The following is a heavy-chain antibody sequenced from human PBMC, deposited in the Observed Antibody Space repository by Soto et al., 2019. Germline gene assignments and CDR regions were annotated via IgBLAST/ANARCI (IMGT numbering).Heavy chain of an antibody. CDR2: ISYDGSNK. D-gene: IGHD3-10*01. V-gene: IGHV3-30*18. Sequence: QVQLVESGGGVVQSGRSLRLSCAASGFTFSTYGMHWVRQAPGKGLEWVAVISYDGSNKYYADSVKGRFTISRDNSKDTLFLPMNSLRAEDTAVYYCAKIIRRYGSGYDYWGQGTLVTVSP. CDR3: AKIIRRYGSGYDY. CDR1: GFTFSTYG. J-gene: IGHJ4*02.